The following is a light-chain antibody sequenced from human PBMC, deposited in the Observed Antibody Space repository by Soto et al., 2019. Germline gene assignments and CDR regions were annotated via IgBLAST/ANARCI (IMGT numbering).Light chain of an antibody. CDR2: GAS. CDR1: QSLHNSY. J-gene: IGKJ1*01. CDR3: QQYGSSPTGT. V-gene: IGKV3-20*01. Sequence: EIVLRQSPGTLSLSPGERATPSCRASQSLHNSYLAWYQQKPGQAPRLLIYGASRRATGIPDRFSGSVSGTEFTLTISRLEPEDFAVYYCQQYGSSPTGTLRQGTQVDIX.